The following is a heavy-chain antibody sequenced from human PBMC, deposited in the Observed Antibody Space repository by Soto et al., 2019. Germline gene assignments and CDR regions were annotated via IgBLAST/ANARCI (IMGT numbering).Heavy chain of an antibody. Sequence: EVQLVESGGGLVQPGGSLRLSCTASGFTFDSYDMHWVRQATGKGLEWVSVIGTAGDTYYAAAVKVRFSISRENAKNSLYRQVNSLRAGDTAVYYCARSSGSHYPSFHYWGQGTLLTVSS. CDR1: GFTFDSYD. J-gene: IGHJ4*02. D-gene: IGHD3-10*01. CDR2: IGTAGDT. CDR3: ARSSGSHYPSFHY. V-gene: IGHV3-13*01.